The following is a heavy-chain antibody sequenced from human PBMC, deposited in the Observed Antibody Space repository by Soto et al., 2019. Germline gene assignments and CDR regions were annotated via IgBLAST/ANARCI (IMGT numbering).Heavy chain of an antibody. CDR3: TTHFPPPEYCGGGSCPPNPYDYYYGMDV. V-gene: IGHV3-15*07. CDR1: GFTFSNAW. Sequence: EVQLVESGGGLVKPGGSLRLSCAASGFTFSNAWMNWVRQAPGKGLEWVGRIKSKTDGGTTDYAAPVKGRFTISRDDSKNTLYLQINSLKTDDTAVYYCTTHFPPPEYCGGGSCPPNPYDYYYGMDVWGQGTTVTVSS. D-gene: IGHD2-15*01. J-gene: IGHJ6*02. CDR2: IKSKTDGGTT.